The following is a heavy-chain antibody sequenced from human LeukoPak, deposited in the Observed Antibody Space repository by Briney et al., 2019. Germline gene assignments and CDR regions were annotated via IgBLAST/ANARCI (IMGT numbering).Heavy chain of an antibody. CDR3: ARDLAAADFTYLHFDY. CDR2: ISSSSSYI. CDR1: GFSFSSYS. D-gene: IGHD6-13*01. V-gene: IGHV3-21*01. J-gene: IGHJ4*02. Sequence: GGSLRLSCAASGFSFSSYSMNWVRQAPGKGLERVASISSSSSYIYYADSVKGRFTISRDNAKNSLYLQMNSLRAEDTAVYYCARDLAAADFTYLHFDYWGQGTLVTVSS.